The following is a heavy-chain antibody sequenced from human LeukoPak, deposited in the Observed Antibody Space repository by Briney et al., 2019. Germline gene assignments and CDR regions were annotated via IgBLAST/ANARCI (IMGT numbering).Heavy chain of an antibody. V-gene: IGHV4-4*07. Sequence: SETLSLTCTVSGGSVSGYYWSWIRQPAGKGLEWIGRIYTSGSTNYNSSLKSRVTISVDRSKNQFSLKLSSVTAADTAVYYCASSGYYDSSVRDYWGQGTLVTVSS. J-gene: IGHJ4*02. CDR3: ASSGYYDSSVRDY. CDR1: GGSVSGYY. CDR2: IYTSGST. D-gene: IGHD3-22*01.